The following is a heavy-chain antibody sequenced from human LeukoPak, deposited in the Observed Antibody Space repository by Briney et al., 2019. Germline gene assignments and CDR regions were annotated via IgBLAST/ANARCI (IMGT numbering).Heavy chain of an antibody. D-gene: IGHD3-10*01. CDR1: GFTFSSYN. V-gene: IGHV3-21*01. CDR3: AKDMGVGITMVRGVIDAFDI. CDR2: ISSSSSYI. J-gene: IGHJ3*02. Sequence: GGSLRLSCAASGFTFSSYNMNWVRQAPGKGLEWVSSISSSSSYIYYADSVKGRFTISRDNAENSLYLQMNSMRAEDTAVYYCAKDMGVGITMVRGVIDAFDIWGQGTMVTVSS.